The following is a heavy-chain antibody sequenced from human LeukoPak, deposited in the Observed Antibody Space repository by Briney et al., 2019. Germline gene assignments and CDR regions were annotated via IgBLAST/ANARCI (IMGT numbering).Heavy chain of an antibody. D-gene: IGHD2/OR15-2a*01. Sequence: GSLRLSCAASGFSFTSYWMNWVRQAPGKGLEWVANIKYDGSEKNYVGSVKGRFTISRDNAKKSLYLQMDSLRAEDTAVYYCARRNLFDYWGQGALVIVPS. J-gene: IGHJ4*02. CDR3: ARRNLFDY. CDR2: IKYDGSEK. V-gene: IGHV3-7*01. CDR1: GFSFTSYW.